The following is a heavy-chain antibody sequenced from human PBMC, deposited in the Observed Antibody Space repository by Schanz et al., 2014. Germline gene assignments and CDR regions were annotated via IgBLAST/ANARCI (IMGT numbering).Heavy chain of an antibody. V-gene: IGHV1-46*01. D-gene: IGHD4-17*01. Sequence: QVQLLQSGAEVKKPGASMKVSCKASGYTFTTYYMLWVRQAPGQGLEWMGIINPSGGSTRYGQKFQGRVTITADRSTSTAYMELSSLRSEDTAVYYCARGYGDSPTDFWGQGTLVTVSS. CDR2: INPSGGST. J-gene: IGHJ4*02. CDR3: ARGYGDSPTDF. CDR1: GYTFTTYY.